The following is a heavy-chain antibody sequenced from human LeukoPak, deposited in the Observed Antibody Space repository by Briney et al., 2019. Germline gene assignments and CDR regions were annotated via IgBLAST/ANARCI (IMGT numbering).Heavy chain of an antibody. Sequence: GGSLRLSCAASGFIFSDYGMHWVRQAPGKGLEWAAFISHDGSNKYYVDSVEGRFTVSRDSSTLYLQMNSLRREDTAVYYCAKDRSGWFTFDYWGQGTLVTVSS. CDR2: ISHDGSNK. D-gene: IGHD6-19*01. CDR1: GFIFSDYG. V-gene: IGHV3-30*02. J-gene: IGHJ4*02. CDR3: AKDRSGWFTFDY.